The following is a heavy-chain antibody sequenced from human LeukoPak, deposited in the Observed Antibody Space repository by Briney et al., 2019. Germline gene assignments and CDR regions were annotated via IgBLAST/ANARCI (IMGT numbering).Heavy chain of an antibody. CDR1: GFTFSSHE. D-gene: IGHD3-3*01. J-gene: IGHJ6*03. V-gene: IGHV3-48*03. CDR2: ISSSGSTI. Sequence: GGSLRLSCAASGFTFSSHEMNWVRQAPGKGLEWVSYISSSGSTIYYADSVKGRFTISRDNAKNSLYLQMNSLRAEDTAVYYCARVSSEFWSGPSSYYYYYMDVWGKGTTVTVSS. CDR3: ARVSSEFWSGPSSYYYYYMDV.